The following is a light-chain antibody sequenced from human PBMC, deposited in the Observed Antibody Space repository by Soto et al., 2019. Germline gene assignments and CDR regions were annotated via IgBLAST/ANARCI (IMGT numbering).Light chain of an antibody. CDR2: AAS. J-gene: IGKJ1*01. CDR1: QDITND. Sequence: AIHMTQSPSSLSASVGDRVTSTCRASQDITNDLGWYQQKTGKAPKLLIYAASNLQSGVPSRFSGSGSGTYFTLTISSLQPEDFATYYCLQDYNYPRTFGQGTKVEVK. CDR3: LQDYNYPRT. V-gene: IGKV1-6*01.